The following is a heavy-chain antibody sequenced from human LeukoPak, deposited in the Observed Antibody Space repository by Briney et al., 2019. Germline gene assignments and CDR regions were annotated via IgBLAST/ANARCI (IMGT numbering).Heavy chain of an antibody. CDR3: ARDFRYFTY. D-gene: IGHD3-9*01. V-gene: IGHV3-48*02. Sequence: GGSLRLSCAASGFTSSNAWMSWVRQAPGKGLEWVSSISSNGGTISYADSVKDRFTISRDNAKNSLYLQMNSLRDEDTAVYYCARDFRYFTYWGQGALVTVSS. J-gene: IGHJ4*02. CDR1: GFTSSNAW. CDR2: ISSNGGTI.